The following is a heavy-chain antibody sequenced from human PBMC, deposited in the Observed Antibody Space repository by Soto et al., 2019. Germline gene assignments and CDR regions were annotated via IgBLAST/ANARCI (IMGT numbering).Heavy chain of an antibody. CDR2: ISSSSSYI. Sequence: PGGSLRLSCAASGFTFSSYSMNWVRQAPGKGLEWVSSISSSSSYIYYADSVKGRFTISRDNAKNSLYLQMNSLRAEDTAVYYCARDSISSGWYQDAFDIWGQGTMVTVSS. J-gene: IGHJ3*02. CDR1: GFTFSSYS. CDR3: ARDSISSGWYQDAFDI. V-gene: IGHV3-21*04. D-gene: IGHD6-19*01.